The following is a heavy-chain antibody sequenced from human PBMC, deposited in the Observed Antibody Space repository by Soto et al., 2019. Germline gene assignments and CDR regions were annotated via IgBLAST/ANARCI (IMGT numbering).Heavy chain of an antibody. Sequence: QVQLVQSGAEVKKPGSSVKVSCKASGGTFSSYTISWVRQAPGQGLEWMGRIIPILGIANYAQKFQGRVTITADKXXSTAYMELSSLRSEDTAVYYCVRGAGAAAGTRSDYWGQGTLVTVSS. D-gene: IGHD6-13*01. CDR3: VRGAGAAAGTRSDY. V-gene: IGHV1-69*02. CDR2: IIPILGIA. CDR1: GGTFSSYT. J-gene: IGHJ4*02.